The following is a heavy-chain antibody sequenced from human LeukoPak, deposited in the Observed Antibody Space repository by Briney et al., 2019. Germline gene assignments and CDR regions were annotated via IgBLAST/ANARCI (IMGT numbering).Heavy chain of an antibody. CDR2: ISGDGGST. J-gene: IGHJ4*02. D-gene: IGHD1-7*01. CDR1: GFTFDDYS. CDR3: AKDWGNYAYYFDY. Sequence: GGSLRLSCAASGFTFDDYSMHWVRQAPGKGVAWVCLISGDGGSTYYADSVKGRFTISRDNSKNSLYLKMNSLRTEDNALYYCAKDWGNYAYYFDYWGQGTLVTVSS. V-gene: IGHV3-43*02.